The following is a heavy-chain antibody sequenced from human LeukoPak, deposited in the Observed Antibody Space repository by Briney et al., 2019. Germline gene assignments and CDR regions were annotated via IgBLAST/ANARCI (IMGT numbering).Heavy chain of an antibody. D-gene: IGHD6-13*01. J-gene: IGHJ5*02. V-gene: IGHV1-46*01. Sequence: ASVKVSCKASGYTFTSYYMHWVRQAPGQGLEWMGVINPSGGSTSYAQKFQGRVTMTRDTSTSTVYMELSSLRSEDTAVYYCAGEKPYSSSWYFWAPSWFDPWGQGTLVTVSS. CDR2: INPSGGST. CDR1: GYTFTSYY. CDR3: AGEKPYSSSWYFWAPSWFDP.